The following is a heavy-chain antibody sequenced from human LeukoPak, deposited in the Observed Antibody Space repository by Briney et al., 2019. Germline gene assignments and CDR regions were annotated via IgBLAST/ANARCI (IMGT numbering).Heavy chain of an antibody. V-gene: IGHV4-38-2*01. Sequence: PSETLSLTCAVSGYSISSGYYWGWIRQPPGKGLEWIGSIYHSGSTYYNPSLKSRVTISVDTSKNQFSLKLGSVTAADTAVYYCASTNHYSSSSRFDYWGQGTLVTVSS. CDR2: IYHSGST. CDR1: GYSISSGYY. D-gene: IGHD6-6*01. CDR3: ASTNHYSSSSRFDY. J-gene: IGHJ4*02.